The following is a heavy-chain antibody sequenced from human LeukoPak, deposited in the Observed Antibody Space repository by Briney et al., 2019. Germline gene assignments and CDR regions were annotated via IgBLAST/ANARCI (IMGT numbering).Heavy chain of an antibody. J-gene: IGHJ4*02. CDR3: ARGSRDITIFGVLRVYFDY. Sequence: GGSLRLSCAASGFTFSSYSMNWVRQAPGKGLEWVSSISSSSSYIYYADSVKGRFTISRDNAKNSLYLQMNSLRAEDTAVYYCARGSRDITIFGVLRVYFDYWGQGTLVTVSS. CDR2: ISSSSSYI. CDR1: GFTFSSYS. D-gene: IGHD3-3*01. V-gene: IGHV3-21*01.